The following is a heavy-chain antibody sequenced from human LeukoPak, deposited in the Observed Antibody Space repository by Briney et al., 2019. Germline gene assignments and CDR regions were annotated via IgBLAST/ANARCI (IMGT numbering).Heavy chain of an antibody. V-gene: IGHV1-2*02. Sequence: GASVKVSCKASGYTFTGYYMHWVRQAPGQGLEWMGWINPNSGGTNYAQKFQGRVTMTRDTSISTAYMELSRLRSDDTAVYYCARGVAARPHWFDPWGQGTLVTVSS. J-gene: IGHJ5*02. CDR1: GYTFTGYY. CDR3: ARGVAARPHWFDP. D-gene: IGHD6-6*01. CDR2: INPNSGGT.